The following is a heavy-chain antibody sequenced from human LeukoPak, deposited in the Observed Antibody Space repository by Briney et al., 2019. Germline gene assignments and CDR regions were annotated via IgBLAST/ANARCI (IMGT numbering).Heavy chain of an antibody. CDR1: SGSINIYY. J-gene: IGHJ6*04. V-gene: IGHV4-59*01. CDR3: ARGGYAPDV. CDR2: MYYTGST. D-gene: IGHD5-12*01. Sequence: PSETLSLTCTVSSGSINIYYWTWIRQPPGKGLECIGYMYYTGSTNYNPSLKSRVTISVDTSKNHFSLKLNSVTAADTAVYYCARGGYAPDVWGKGTTVTVSS.